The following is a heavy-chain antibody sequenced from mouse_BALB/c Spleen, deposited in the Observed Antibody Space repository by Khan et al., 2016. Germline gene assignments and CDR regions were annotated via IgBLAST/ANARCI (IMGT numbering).Heavy chain of an antibody. CDR1: GYSITSDYA. Sequence: EVQLQESGPGLVKPSQSLSLTCTVTGYSITSDYAWNWIRQFPGNRLEWMGYISYSGSTSYNPSLKSRISITRDNSKNQFFLQLNSVTSEDTATCYCARSDYGDKYAMDYWGQGTSVTVSS. CDR3: ARSDYGDKYAMDY. CDR2: ISYSGST. D-gene: IGHD1-1*01. V-gene: IGHV3-2*02. J-gene: IGHJ4*01.